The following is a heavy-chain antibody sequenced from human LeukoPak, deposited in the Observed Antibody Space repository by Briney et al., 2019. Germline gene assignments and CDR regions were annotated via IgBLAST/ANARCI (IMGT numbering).Heavy chain of an antibody. D-gene: IGHD6-13*01. CDR1: GYTFTSYD. CDR3: ARRLGSSRYYFDY. Sequence: GASVKVSCKASGYTFTSYDINWVRQATGQGLEWMGWMNPNSGNTGYAQKFQGRVTMTRNTSISTAYMELSSLRSEDTAMYYCARRLGSSRYYFDYWGQGTLVTVSS. J-gene: IGHJ4*02. CDR2: MNPNSGNT. V-gene: IGHV1-8*01.